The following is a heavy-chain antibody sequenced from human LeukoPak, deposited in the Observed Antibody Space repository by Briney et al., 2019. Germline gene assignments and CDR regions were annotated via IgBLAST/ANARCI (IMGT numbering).Heavy chain of an antibody. Sequence: SETLSLTCTVSGGSISSGSYYWSWIRQPAGKGLEWIGRIYTSGSTNYNPSLKSRVTISVDTSKNQFSLKLSSVTTADTAVYYCARAAAKGGRTGYWGQGTLVTVSS. CDR1: GGSISSGSYY. J-gene: IGHJ4*02. V-gene: IGHV4-61*02. CDR2: IYTSGST. CDR3: ARAAAKGGRTGY. D-gene: IGHD3/OR15-3a*01.